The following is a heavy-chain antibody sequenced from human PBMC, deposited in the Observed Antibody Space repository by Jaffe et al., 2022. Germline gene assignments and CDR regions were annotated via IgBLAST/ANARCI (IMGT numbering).Heavy chain of an antibody. CDR3: ARDWDIVVVPAAMPPYMDV. Sequence: QVQLVQSGAEVKKPGASVKVSCKASGYTFTSYGISWVRQAPGQGLEWMGWISAYNGNTNYAQKLQGRVTMTTDTSTSTAYMELRSLRSDDTAVYYCARDWDIVVVPAAMPPYMDVWGKGTTVTVSS. CDR2: ISAYNGNT. V-gene: IGHV1-18*01. J-gene: IGHJ6*03. D-gene: IGHD2-2*01. CDR1: GYTFTSYG.